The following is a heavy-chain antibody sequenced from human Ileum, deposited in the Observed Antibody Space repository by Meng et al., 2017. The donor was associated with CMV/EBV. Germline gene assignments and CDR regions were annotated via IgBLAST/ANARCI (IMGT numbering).Heavy chain of an antibody. V-gene: IGHV4-39*07. CDR3: ARDLTNKWFYY. J-gene: IGHJ4*02. D-gene: IGHD1-26*01. CDR1: GDPISSGSYS. CDR2: MYFSGIA. Sequence: QVELQESEPGLVKPAETLSLTCTASGDPISSGSYSWAWFRQPPGKRLEWIGSMYFSGIADYNPSLKSRVTISLHATQKQFSLRLTSVTAADSAVYFCARDLTNKWFYYWGQGTLVTVSS.